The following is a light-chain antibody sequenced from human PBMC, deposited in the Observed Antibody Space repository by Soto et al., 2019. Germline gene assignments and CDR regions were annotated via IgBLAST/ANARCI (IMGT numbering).Light chain of an antibody. CDR3: QQYNNWPPVT. V-gene: IGKV3-15*01. Sequence: EIVMTQSPATLSVSPGERATLSCRARQSVSSNLAWYQQKTGQAPRLLIYGAYTRATGIPARFSGSGSGTEFTLTISSLQSEDFAVYYCQQYNNWPPVTFGQGTNVELK. CDR1: QSVSSN. CDR2: GAY. J-gene: IGKJ1*01.